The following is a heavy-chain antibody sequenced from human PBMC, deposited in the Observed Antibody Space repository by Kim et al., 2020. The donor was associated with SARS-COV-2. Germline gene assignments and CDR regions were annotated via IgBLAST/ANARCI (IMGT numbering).Heavy chain of an antibody. J-gene: IGHJ4*02. CDR2: ISYDGSNK. D-gene: IGHD6-13*01. CDR1: GFTFSSYG. Sequence: GGSLRLSCAASGFTFSSYGMHWVRQAPGKGLEWVAVISYDGSNKYYADSVKGRFTISRDNSKNTLYLQMNSLRAEDTAVYYCARVVAAAGTGYDYWGQGTLVTVSS. CDR3: ARVVAAAGTGYDY. V-gene: IGHV3-33*05.